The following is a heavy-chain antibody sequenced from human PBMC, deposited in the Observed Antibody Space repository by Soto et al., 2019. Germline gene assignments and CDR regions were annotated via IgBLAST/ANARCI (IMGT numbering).Heavy chain of an antibody. D-gene: IGHD2-15*01. CDR3: ARGTRGVGPSLDS. CDR1: GFTFSSYS. J-gene: IGHJ4*02. V-gene: IGHV3-21*01. Sequence: EVQLVESGGGLVKPGGSLRLSCAASGFTFSSYSMNWVRQAPGKGLEWVSSISSSSSYIYYADSVKGRFTISRDNAKNSLYLQMNSLRAEDTAVYYCARGTRGVGPSLDSWGQGTLVTASS. CDR2: ISSSSSYI.